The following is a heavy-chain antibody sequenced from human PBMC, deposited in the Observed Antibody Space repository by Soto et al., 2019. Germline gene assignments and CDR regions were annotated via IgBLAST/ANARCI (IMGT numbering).Heavy chain of an antibody. CDR2: IDPSDSYT. J-gene: IGHJ4*02. CDR1: GYSFTSYW. CDR3: ARDPTVVTPGYFDY. D-gene: IGHD4-17*01. V-gene: IGHV5-10-1*01. Sequence: GESLKISCKGSGYSFTSYWISWVRQMPGKGLEWMGRIDPSDSYTNYSPSFQGHVTISADKSISTAYLQWSSLRAEDTAVYYCARDPTVVTPGYFDYWGQGTLVTVSS.